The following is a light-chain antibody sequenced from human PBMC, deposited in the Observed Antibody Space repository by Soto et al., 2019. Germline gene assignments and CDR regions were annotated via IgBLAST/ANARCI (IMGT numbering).Light chain of an antibody. CDR1: QSVTSSC. Sequence: EIVLTQSPGTLSLSPGERATLSCRASQSVTSSCLAWYQQKPGQAPRLLIYGASSRATGIPDRFSGSGSGTDFTLTISRLDPEDFAVYYCQQYANSPRTFGQGTKVEIK. V-gene: IGKV3-20*01. CDR2: GAS. CDR3: QQYANSPRT. J-gene: IGKJ1*01.